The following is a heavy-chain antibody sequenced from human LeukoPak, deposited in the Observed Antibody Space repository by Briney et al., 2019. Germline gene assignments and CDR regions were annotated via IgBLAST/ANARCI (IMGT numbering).Heavy chain of an antibody. V-gene: IGHV4-39*07. CDR1: GGSISSSSYY. CDR3: ARDGYFDWLLYIEEGFNWFDP. Sequence: SETLSLTCTVSGGSISSSSYYWGWIRQPPGKGLEWIGSIYYSGSTYYNPSLKSRVTISVDTSKNQFSLKLSSVTAADTAVYYCARDGYFDWLLYIEEGFNWFDPWGQGTLVTVSS. J-gene: IGHJ5*02. CDR2: IYYSGST. D-gene: IGHD3-9*01.